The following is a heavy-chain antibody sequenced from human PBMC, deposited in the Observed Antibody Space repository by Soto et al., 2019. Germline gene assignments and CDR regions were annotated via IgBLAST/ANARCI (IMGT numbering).Heavy chain of an antibody. CDR3: VSQRTSVLTQAYFDY. CDR1: GFTFSSYA. Sequence: PGGSLRLSCAASGFTFSSYAMSWVRQAPGKGLEWIGSVYYRGRSYSKSSVKSRVTISVDTSKNQFSLNLNSVTASDTAVYFCVSQRTSVLTQAYFDYWGPGALVTVSS. V-gene: IGHV4-59*04. J-gene: IGHJ4*02. D-gene: IGHD2-8*01. CDR2: VYYRGRS.